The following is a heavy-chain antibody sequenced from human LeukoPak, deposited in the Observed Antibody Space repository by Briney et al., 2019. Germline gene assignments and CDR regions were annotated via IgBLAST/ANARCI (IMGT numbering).Heavy chain of an antibody. Sequence: SETLSLTCTVSGGSISSYYWSWIRQPPGKGLEWVGYIYSNGNTKYNPSLKSRVTISVDTSKNQFSLKLSSVTAADTAVYYCAREIRFLEWFNNWGQGTLVTVSS. D-gene: IGHD3-3*01. CDR3: AREIRFLEWFNN. V-gene: IGHV4-59*01. CDR1: GGSISSYY. CDR2: IYSNGNT. J-gene: IGHJ4*02.